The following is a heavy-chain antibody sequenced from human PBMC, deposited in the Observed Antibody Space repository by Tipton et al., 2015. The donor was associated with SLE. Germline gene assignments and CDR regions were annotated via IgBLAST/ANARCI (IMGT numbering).Heavy chain of an antibody. D-gene: IGHD6-13*01. Sequence: LRLSCAVYGGSFSGYYWSWIRQPPGKGLEWIGEINHSGSTNYNPSLKSRVTISVDTSKNQFSLKLSSVTAADTAVYYCARAPVVSSSWLGFDPWGQGTLVTVSS. CDR1: GGSFSGYY. CDR3: ARAPVVSSSWLGFDP. CDR2: INHSGST. V-gene: IGHV4-34*01. J-gene: IGHJ5*02.